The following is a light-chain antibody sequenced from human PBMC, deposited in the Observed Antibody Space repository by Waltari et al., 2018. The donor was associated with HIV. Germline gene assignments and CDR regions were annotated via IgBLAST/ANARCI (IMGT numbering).Light chain of an antibody. Sequence: SALTQPASVSGSPGQSITISCTGSRSDVGSSNLVSWYQQHPGKAPKLMIYEGIKRPSGVSNRFSGSKSGNTASLTISGLQAEDEADYYCCSYAGSSNWVFGGGTKLTVL. CDR1: RSDVGSSNL. J-gene: IGLJ3*02. CDR2: EGI. V-gene: IGLV2-23*01. CDR3: CSYAGSSNWV.